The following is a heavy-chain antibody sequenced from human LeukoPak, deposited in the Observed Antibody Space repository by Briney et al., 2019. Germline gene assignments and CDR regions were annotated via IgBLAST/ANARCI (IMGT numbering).Heavy chain of an antibody. V-gene: IGHV4-59*01. Sequence: SETLSLTCTVSGGSINSYCWSWIRQPPGKGLEWTGYIYYSGSTNYNPSLKSRVTISVDTSKKQFSLKLSSVTAAGTAVYYCARAVDLHIVVVTAIKESDAFDIWGQGTMVTVSS. CDR2: IYYSGST. CDR1: GGSINSYC. D-gene: IGHD2-21*02. CDR3: ARAVDLHIVVVTAIKESDAFDI. J-gene: IGHJ3*02.